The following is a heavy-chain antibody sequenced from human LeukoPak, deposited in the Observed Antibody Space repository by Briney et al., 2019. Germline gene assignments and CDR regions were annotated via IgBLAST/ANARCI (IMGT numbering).Heavy chain of an antibody. V-gene: IGHV1-46*01. Sequence: ASVKVSCKASGHTFTTYYVHLVRQAPGQGLEWMGVINPSGDGTNYPQRFQGRVTITADESTSTAYMELSSLRSEDTAVYYCARERSGEYYFDYWGQGTQVTVSS. CDR3: ARERSGEYYFDY. CDR2: INPSGDGT. D-gene: IGHD3-10*01. CDR1: GHTFTTYY. J-gene: IGHJ4*02.